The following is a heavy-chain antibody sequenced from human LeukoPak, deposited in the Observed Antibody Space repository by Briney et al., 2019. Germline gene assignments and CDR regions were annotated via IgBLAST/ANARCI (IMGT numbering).Heavy chain of an antibody. CDR1: GFTFDDYA. Sequence: GGSLRLSCAASGFTFDDYAMYWVRQAPGKGLEWVSGISWNSGSIGYADSVKGRFTISRDNAKNSLSLQMNSLRAEDTALYYCAKDLHIAVTGTFDYWGQGTLVTVSS. J-gene: IGHJ4*02. D-gene: IGHD6-19*01. CDR2: ISWNSGSI. CDR3: AKDLHIAVTGTFDY. V-gene: IGHV3-9*01.